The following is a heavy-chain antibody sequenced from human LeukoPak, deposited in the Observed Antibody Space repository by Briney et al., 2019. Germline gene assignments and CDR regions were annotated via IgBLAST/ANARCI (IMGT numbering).Heavy chain of an antibody. V-gene: IGHV1-69*13. D-gene: IGHD3-22*01. Sequence: SVKVSCKASGGTFSSYAISWVRQAPGQGLEWMGGIIPIFGTANYAQKFQGRVTITADESTSTAYMELSSLRSEDTAVYYCASGYYYDSSGYYLSSYWGQGTLVTVSS. J-gene: IGHJ4*02. CDR2: IIPIFGTA. CDR1: GGTFSSYA. CDR3: ASGYYYDSSGYYLSSY.